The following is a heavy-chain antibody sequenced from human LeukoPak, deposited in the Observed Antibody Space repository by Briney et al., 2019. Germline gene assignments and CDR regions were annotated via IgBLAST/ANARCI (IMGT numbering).Heavy chain of an antibody. CDR1: GFTFSSYA. CDR3: AKDKTTVTPRGLDI. V-gene: IGHV3-30-3*01. D-gene: IGHD4-17*01. J-gene: IGHJ3*02. Sequence: GGSLRLSCAASGFTFSSYAMHWVRQAPGKGLEWVAVISYDGSNKYYADSVKGRFTISRDNSKNTLYLQMNSLGAEDTAVYYCAKDKTTVTPRGLDIWGQGIMVTVSS. CDR2: ISYDGSNK.